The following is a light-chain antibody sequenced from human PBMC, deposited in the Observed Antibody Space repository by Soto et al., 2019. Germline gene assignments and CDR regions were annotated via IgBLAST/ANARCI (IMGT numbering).Light chain of an antibody. CDR3: QHYNNWPPWT. CDR1: QSVSSN. Sequence: EIVMTQSPATLSVSPGERATFSCRASQSVSSNLAWYQQKPGQAPRLLIYGASIRATGIPARFSDSGSGTEFTLTISTLQSEDFAIYYCQHYNNWPPWTFGKGTKVDIK. J-gene: IGKJ1*01. CDR2: GAS. V-gene: IGKV3-15*01.